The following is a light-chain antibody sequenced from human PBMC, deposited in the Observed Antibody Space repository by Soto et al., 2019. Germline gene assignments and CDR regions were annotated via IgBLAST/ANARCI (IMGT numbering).Light chain of an antibody. CDR2: DAS. Sequence: AIRMTQSPSSVSASTGDRVTITCRASQAISPYLAWYQQKPGKAPKILIYDASTLESGVPSRFSGSGSGTDFTLTISRLQSEDFATYYCQHYYTYPLIFGGGTKVEIK. CDR3: QHYYTYPLI. CDR1: QAISPY. J-gene: IGKJ4*01. V-gene: IGKV1-8*01.